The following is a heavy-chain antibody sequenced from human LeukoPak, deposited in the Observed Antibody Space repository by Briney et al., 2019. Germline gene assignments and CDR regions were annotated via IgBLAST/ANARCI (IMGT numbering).Heavy chain of an antibody. J-gene: IGHJ4*02. CDR1: RVTIRSYC. Sequence: SETLTLTCTASRVTIRSYCWGWVRQPPGKGLEWIGRIYTTGTTQYNPSLKSRVTMSVDTSTNQFSLNLRSMTAADTAVYYCGRQGYTASYYFFDYWSQGTLVAVS. CDR3: GRQGYTASYYFFDY. CDR2: IYTTGTT. D-gene: IGHD1-26*01. V-gene: IGHV4-4*07.